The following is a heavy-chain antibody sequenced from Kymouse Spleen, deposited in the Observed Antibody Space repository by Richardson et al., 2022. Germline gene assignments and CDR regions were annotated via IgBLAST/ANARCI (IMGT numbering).Heavy chain of an antibody. D-gene: IGHD1-7*01. CDR1: GFTFSNAW. CDR3: TTDLV*LELRR*L. Sequence: EVQLVESGGGLVKPGGSLRLSCAASGFTFSNAWMSWVRQAPGKGLEWVGRIKSKTDGGTTDYAAPVKGRFTISRDDSKNTLYLQMNSLKTEDTAVYYCTTDLV*LELRR*LLGPGNPGHRLL. CDR2: IKSKTDGGTT. V-gene: IGHV3-15*01. J-gene: IGHJ4*02.